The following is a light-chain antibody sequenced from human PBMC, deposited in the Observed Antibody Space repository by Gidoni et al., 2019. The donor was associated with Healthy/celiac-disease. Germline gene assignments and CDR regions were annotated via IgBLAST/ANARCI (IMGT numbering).Light chain of an antibody. Sequence: AIQLTQSPSSLSASVGDRVTITCRASQGNSSPLAWYQQKPGKAPKLLIYDASSLESGVPSRFSGSGSGTDFTLTISSLQPEDFATYYCQQYNNYPLITFGQGTRLEIK. CDR1: QGNSSP. CDR3: QQYNNYPLIT. CDR2: DAS. J-gene: IGKJ5*01. V-gene: IGKV1D-13*01.